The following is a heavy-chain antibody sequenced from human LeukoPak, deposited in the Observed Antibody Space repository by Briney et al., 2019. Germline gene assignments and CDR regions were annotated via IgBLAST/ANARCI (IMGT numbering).Heavy chain of an antibody. Sequence: QPGGSLRLSCAASGFTFSSYGMHWVRQAPGKGLEWVAVISYDGSNKYYADSVKGRFTISRDNSKNTLYLQMNSLRAEDTAVYYCAKGGGMIVVDNWFDPWGQGTLVTVSS. CDR3: AKGGGMIVVDNWFDP. J-gene: IGHJ5*02. D-gene: IGHD3-22*01. CDR1: GFTFSSYG. V-gene: IGHV3-30*18. CDR2: ISYDGSNK.